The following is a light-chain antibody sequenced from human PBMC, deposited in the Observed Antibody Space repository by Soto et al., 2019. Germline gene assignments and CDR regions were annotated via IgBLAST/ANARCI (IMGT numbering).Light chain of an antibody. CDR1: QTVFYSSKNKNY. CDR2: WAS. J-gene: IGKJ2*01. Sequence: DIVMTQSPDSLAVSLGEGATIHCKSSQTVFYSSKNKNYLAWYQQKPGRPPRLLIYWASTRQSGVSDRFSGSGSGTDFTLTISNLQAEDVAVYYCQQYYSTLSYTFGQGTRLEIK. V-gene: IGKV4-1*01. CDR3: QQYYSTLSYT.